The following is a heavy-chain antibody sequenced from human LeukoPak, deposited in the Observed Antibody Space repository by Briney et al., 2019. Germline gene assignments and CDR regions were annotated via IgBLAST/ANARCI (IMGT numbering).Heavy chain of an antibody. V-gene: IGHV3-7*01. J-gene: IGHJ3*02. D-gene: IGHD1-1*01. CDR1: GFTFSSYW. CDR3: ASRTIGTYDAFDI. CDR2: LNQDGSEK. Sequence: GGSLRLSCAASGFTFSSYWMTWVRQAPGKGLEWVANLNQDGSEKYYVDSVKGRFTISRDNAKNSLYLHMNSLRAEDTAVYYCASRTIGTYDAFDIWGQGTMVTVSA.